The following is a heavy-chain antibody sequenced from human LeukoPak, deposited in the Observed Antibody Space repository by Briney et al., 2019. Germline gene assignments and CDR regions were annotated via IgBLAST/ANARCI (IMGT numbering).Heavy chain of an antibody. Sequence: GESLKISCKGSGYSFTTYWIGWVRQMPGKGLEWMGIIYPGDSDTIYGPSFQGQVIISADKSINTAYLQWSSLKASDTAMYYCGRYYYHSSGYLEYWGQGTLVTVSS. V-gene: IGHV5-51*01. CDR2: IYPGDSDT. CDR1: GYSFTTYW. J-gene: IGHJ4*02. CDR3: GRYYYHSSGYLEY. D-gene: IGHD3-22*01.